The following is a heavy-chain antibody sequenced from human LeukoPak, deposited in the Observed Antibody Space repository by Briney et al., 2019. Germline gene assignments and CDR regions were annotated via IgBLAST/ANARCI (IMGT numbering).Heavy chain of an antibody. J-gene: IGHJ4*02. CDR2: IWYDGSNK. Sequence: GGSLRLSCAASGFTFSSYGMHWVRQAPGKGLEWVAVIWYDGSNKYYPDSVKGRFTISRDNSKNTLYLQMNSLRAEDTAVYYCARVLYYYDSSGYLPLDYWGQGTLVTVSS. CDR1: GFTFSSYG. CDR3: ARVLYYYDSSGYLPLDY. D-gene: IGHD3-22*01. V-gene: IGHV3-33*01.